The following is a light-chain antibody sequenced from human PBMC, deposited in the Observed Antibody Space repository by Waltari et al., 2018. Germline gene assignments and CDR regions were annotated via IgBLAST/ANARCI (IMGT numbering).Light chain of an antibody. CDR1: QNINNY. J-gene: IGKJ4*01. V-gene: IGKV1-39*01. Sequence: DIQMTQSPSSLSASVGDRVPITCRASQNINNYLNWYHQKPGKAPKLLIYATSNLQSGVPSRFSGSGSGTDFTLTISSLQPEDFATYYCQQSYAIPLTFGGGTKVEI. CDR2: ATS. CDR3: QQSYAIPLT.